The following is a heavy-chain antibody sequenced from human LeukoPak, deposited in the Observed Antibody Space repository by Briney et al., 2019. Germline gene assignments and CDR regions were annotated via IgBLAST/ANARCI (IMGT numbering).Heavy chain of an antibody. CDR1: GFTFSSYS. CDR2: ISSSSSTI. D-gene: IGHD2-15*01. V-gene: IGHV3-48*01. J-gene: IGHJ4*02. Sequence: PGGSLRLSCAASGFTFSSYSMNWVRQAPGKGLEWVSYISSSSSTIYYADSVKGRFTISRDNAKNSLYLQMNSLRAEDTAVYYCARLLAQVKAPFDYWGQGTLVTVSS. CDR3: ARLLAQVKAPFDY.